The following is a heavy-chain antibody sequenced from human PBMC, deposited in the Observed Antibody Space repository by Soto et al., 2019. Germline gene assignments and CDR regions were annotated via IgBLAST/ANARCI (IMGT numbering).Heavy chain of an antibody. D-gene: IGHD3-22*01. J-gene: IGHJ4*02. CDR3: ARVRREYDNSGPVDY. V-gene: IGHV4-59*12. CDR1: GGSISGFS. Sequence: ASETLSLTCSVSGGSISGFSWSWVRQPPGKALEWIGHISYIGSTNYNPSLQSRVTMSVDRSRNQFSLKLNSVTAADTAVYYCARVRREYDNSGPVDYWGQGTLVTVSS. CDR2: ISYIGST.